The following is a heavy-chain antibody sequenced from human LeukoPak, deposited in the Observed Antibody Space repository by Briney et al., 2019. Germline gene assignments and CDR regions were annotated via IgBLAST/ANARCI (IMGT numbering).Heavy chain of an antibody. V-gene: IGHV5-51*01. CDR3: ARLPARVSRGSRYYYYYGMDV. CDR2: IYPGDSDT. Sequence: GESLKISCKGSGYSFTSYWIGWVRQMPGKGLEWMGIIYPGDSDTRYSPSFQGQVTISADKSISTAYLQWSSLKASDTAMYYCARLPARVSRGSRYYYYYGMDVWGQGTTVTVSS. D-gene: IGHD3-10*01. CDR1: GYSFTSYW. J-gene: IGHJ6*02.